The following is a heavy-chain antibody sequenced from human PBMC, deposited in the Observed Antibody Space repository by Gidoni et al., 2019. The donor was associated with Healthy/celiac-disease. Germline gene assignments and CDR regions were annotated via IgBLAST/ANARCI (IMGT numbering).Heavy chain of an antibody. V-gene: IGHV1-69*04. Sequence: QVQLVQSGAEVKKPGSSVKVSCKAFGGTFSSYAISWVRQAPGQGLEWMGRIIPILGIANYAQKFQGRVTITADKSTSTAYMELSSLRSEDTAVYYCARDRDIVVVVAASEPFDYWGQGTLVTVSS. CDR3: ARDRDIVVVVAASEPFDY. CDR2: IIPILGIA. D-gene: IGHD2-15*01. CDR1: GGTFSSYA. J-gene: IGHJ4*02.